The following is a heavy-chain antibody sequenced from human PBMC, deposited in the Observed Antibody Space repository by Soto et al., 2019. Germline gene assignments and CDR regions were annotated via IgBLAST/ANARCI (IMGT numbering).Heavy chain of an antibody. CDR3: EASAVAGDAVFDY. J-gene: IGHJ4*02. CDR2: ISHDGSNK. CDR1: GFTFSSYG. Sequence: QVQLVESGGGVVQPGRSLRLSCAASGFTFSSYGMHWVRQAPGKGLEWVAVISHDGSNKYYADSVKGRFTISRDNSKNTLYLQMNSLRPEDTAVYYCEASAVAGDAVFDYWGQGTLVTVSS. V-gene: IGHV3-30*03. D-gene: IGHD6-19*01.